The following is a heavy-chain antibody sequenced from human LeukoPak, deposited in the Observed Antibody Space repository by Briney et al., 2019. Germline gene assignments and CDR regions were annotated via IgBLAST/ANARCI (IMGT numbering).Heavy chain of an antibody. CDR1: GVTLGTYA. J-gene: IGHJ6*02. D-gene: IGHD3-3*01. CDR2: ISYDGSNK. CDR3: AREFHYDFWSGPDV. Sequence: PGGSLRLSCAASGVTLGTYAMHWVRQAPGKGLEWVAVISYDGSNKYYADSVKGRFTISRDNSKNTLYLQMNSLRAEDTAVYYCAREFHYDFWSGPDVWGQGTTVTVSS. V-gene: IGHV3-30*04.